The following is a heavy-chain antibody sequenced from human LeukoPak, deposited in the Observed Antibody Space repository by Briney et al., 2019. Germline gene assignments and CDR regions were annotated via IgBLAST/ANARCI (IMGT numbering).Heavy chain of an antibody. J-gene: IGHJ4*02. CDR2: ISSSGSTI. Sequence: GGSLRLSCAASGFTFSSYSMNWVRQAPGKGLEWVSYISSSGSTIYYADSVKGRFTISRDNAKNSLYLQMNSLRAEDTAVYYCARDLRSLDTVTIFDYWGQGTLVTVST. CDR1: GFTFSSYS. V-gene: IGHV3-48*04. CDR3: ARDLRSLDTVTIFDY. D-gene: IGHD4-17*01.